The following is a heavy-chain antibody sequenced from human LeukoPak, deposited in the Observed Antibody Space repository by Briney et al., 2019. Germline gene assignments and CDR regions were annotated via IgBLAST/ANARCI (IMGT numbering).Heavy chain of an antibody. V-gene: IGHV3-21*01. J-gene: IGHJ4*02. CDR1: EFTFSNYA. CDR3: ARDGGQWLVPYFDY. D-gene: IGHD6-19*01. Sequence: GGSLRLSCAASEFTFSNYAMNWVRQAPGKGLEWVSSISSSSSYIYYADSVKGRFTISRDNAKNSLYLQMNSLRAEDTAVYYCARDGGQWLVPYFDYWGQGTLVTVSS. CDR2: ISSSSSYI.